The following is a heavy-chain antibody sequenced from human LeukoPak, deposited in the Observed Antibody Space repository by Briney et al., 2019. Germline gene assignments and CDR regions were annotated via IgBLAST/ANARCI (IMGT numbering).Heavy chain of an antibody. V-gene: IGHV3-21*01. CDR1: GFTFSSYS. CDR3: ARESWSDYGDYVWDWFDP. CDR2: ISSSSSYI. J-gene: IGHJ5*02. Sequence: PGGSLRLSCAASGFTFSSYSMNWVRQAPGKGLEWVSSISSSSSYIYYADSVKGRFTISRDNAKNSLYLQMNSLRAEDTAVYYCARESWSDYGDYVWDWFDPWGQGTLVTVSS. D-gene: IGHD4-17*01.